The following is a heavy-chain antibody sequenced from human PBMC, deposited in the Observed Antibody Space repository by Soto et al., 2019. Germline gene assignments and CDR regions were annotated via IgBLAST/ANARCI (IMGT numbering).Heavy chain of an antibody. CDR2: IIPILGIA. CDR3: ARGGGSDYYYYYMDV. D-gene: IGHD3-16*01. V-gene: IGHV1-69*02. CDR1: GGTFSSYT. J-gene: IGHJ6*03. Sequence: QVQLVQSGAEVQKPGSSVKVSCKASGGTFSSYTISWVRQAPGQGLEWMGRIIPILGIANYAQKFQGRVTITADKSTSTAYMELSSLRSEDTAVYYCARGGGSDYYYYYMDVWGKGTTVTVSS.